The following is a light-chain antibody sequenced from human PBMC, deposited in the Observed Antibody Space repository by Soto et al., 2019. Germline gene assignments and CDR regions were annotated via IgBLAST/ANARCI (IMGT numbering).Light chain of an antibody. V-gene: IGKV3-20*01. Sequence: VLTQSPGTLSLSPGERATLSCRASQSVSSYYLAWFQHKPGQAPRLLIYGASTRATGIPDRFSGSGSGTDFTLTISRLEPEDFAVYYCQQYGSSPTFGQGTRLEI. J-gene: IGKJ5*01. CDR3: QQYGSSPT. CDR2: GAS. CDR1: QSVSSYY.